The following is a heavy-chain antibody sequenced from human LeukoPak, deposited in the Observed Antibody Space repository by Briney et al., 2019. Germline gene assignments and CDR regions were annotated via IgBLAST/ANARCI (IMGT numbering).Heavy chain of an antibody. Sequence: SETLSLTCTVSGGSISSSSYYWGWIRQPPGKGLEWIGSIYYSGSTYYNPSLKSRVTISVDTSKNQFSLKVRSVTAADTAVYYCARRLRGDYKAWFDPWGQGTLVTVSS. CDR3: ARRLRGDYKAWFDP. CDR1: GGSISSSSYY. CDR2: IYYSGST. V-gene: IGHV4-39*01. J-gene: IGHJ5*02. D-gene: IGHD5-24*01.